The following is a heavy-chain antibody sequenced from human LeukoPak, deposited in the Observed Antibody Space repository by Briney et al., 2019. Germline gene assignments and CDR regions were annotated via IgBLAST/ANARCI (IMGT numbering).Heavy chain of an antibody. Sequence: ASVKVSCKASGGTFSSYAISWVRQAPGQGLEWMGRIIPIFGTANYAQKFQGRVTITTDESTSTAYMELSSLRSEDTAVYYCARDRRDGYSYDGTLTQNWGQGTLVTVSS. CDR1: GGTFSSYA. V-gene: IGHV1-69*05. CDR2: IIPIFGTA. D-gene: IGHD5-24*01. J-gene: IGHJ4*02. CDR3: ARDRRDGYSYDGTLTQN.